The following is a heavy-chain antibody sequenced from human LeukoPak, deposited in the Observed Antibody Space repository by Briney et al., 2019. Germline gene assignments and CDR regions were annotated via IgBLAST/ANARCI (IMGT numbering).Heavy chain of an antibody. D-gene: IGHD3-10*01. V-gene: IGHV3-23*01. CDR2: MSNSGDKT. CDR3: AKSRGSATYYRGNDY. Sequence: GGSLRLSCAASGFTFTNYAMTWVRQAPGKGLEWVSSMSNSGDKTYYAESVKGRFTISRDNSKSTLYLQMNSVEAEDTAVYYCAKSRGSATYYRGNDYWGQATLVTVSS. J-gene: IGHJ4*02. CDR1: GFTFTNYA.